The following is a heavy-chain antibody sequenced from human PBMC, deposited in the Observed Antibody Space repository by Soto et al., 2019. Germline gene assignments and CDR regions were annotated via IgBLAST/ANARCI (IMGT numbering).Heavy chain of an antibody. J-gene: IGHJ4*02. D-gene: IGHD4-17*01. CDR2: ILHDGTNK. V-gene: IGHV3-33*01. Sequence: QVQLVQSGGGVAQPGRAMRLSCAASGFNFSSYGMHWFRQAPGKGLEWVAVILHDGTNKYYADSVKGRVTISRDNSKNTLYLQMNSLRAEDTAVYYCARDDYYGDLDGDFDYWGQGTLVTVSS. CDR3: ARDDYYGDLDGDFDY. CDR1: GFNFSSYG.